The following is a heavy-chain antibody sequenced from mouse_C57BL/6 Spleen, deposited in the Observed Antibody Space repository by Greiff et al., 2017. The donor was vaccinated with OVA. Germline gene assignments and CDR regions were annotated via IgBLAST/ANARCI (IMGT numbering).Heavy chain of an antibody. J-gene: IGHJ3*01. Sequence: EVQRVESEGGLVQPGSSMKLSCTASGFTFSDYYMAWVRQVPEKGLEWVANINYDGSSTYYLDSLKSRFIISRDNAKNILYLQMSSLKSEDTATYYCARLLGSSWFAYWGQGTLVTVSA. CDR2: INYDGSST. D-gene: IGHD4-1*01. CDR1: GFTFSDYY. CDR3: ARLLGSSWFAY. V-gene: IGHV5-16*01.